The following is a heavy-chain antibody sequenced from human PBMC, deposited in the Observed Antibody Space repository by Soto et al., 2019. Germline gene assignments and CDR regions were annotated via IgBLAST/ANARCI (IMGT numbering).Heavy chain of an antibody. J-gene: IGHJ4*02. CDR3: ARDQQLVFAY. CDR2: IYYSGST. CDR1: GGSVSSGSYY. D-gene: IGHD6-6*01. Sequence: QVQLQESGPGLVKPSETLSLTCTVSGGSVSSGSYYWSWIRQPPGTGLEWIGYIYYSGSTNYNPSLKSRVTISVDTSKNQFSLKLSSVTAADTAVYYCARDQQLVFAYWGQGTLVTVSS. V-gene: IGHV4-61*01.